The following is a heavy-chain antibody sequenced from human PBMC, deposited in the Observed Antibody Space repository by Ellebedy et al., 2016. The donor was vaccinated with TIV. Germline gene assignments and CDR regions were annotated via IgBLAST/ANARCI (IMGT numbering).Heavy chain of an antibody. V-gene: IGHV3-30*02. J-gene: IGHJ4*02. CDR3: SLDLYCGGDCPPAY. Sequence: PGGSLRLSCAASGITFSSYGMHWVRQAPGKGLEWVAAIRDDGSKQYYADSLRGRFTISRDNSRSTLYLQMNSLSPEDTAVYYCSLDLYCGGDCPPAYWGQGTLVTVSS. D-gene: IGHD2-21*02. CDR2: IRDDGSKQ. CDR1: GITFSSYG.